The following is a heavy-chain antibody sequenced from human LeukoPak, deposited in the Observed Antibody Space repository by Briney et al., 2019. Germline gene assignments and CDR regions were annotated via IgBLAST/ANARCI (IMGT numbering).Heavy chain of an antibody. Sequence: PGGSLRLSCAASGFTFSSYAMSWVRQAPGKGLEWVSAISGSGGSTYYADSVKGWFTISRDNSKNTLYLQMNSLRAEDTAVYYCAKVWRQWLVPDYWGQGTLVTVSS. V-gene: IGHV3-23*01. CDR3: AKVWRQWLVPDY. D-gene: IGHD6-19*01. CDR1: GFTFSSYA. J-gene: IGHJ4*02. CDR2: ISGSGGST.